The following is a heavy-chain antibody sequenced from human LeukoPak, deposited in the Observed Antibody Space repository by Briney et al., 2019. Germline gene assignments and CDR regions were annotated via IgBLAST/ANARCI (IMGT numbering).Heavy chain of an antibody. V-gene: IGHV4-34*01. Sequence: PSETLSLTCAVYGGPFSGYYWSWIRQPPGKGLEWIGEINHSGSTNYNPSLKSRVTISVDTSKNQFSLKLSSVTAAHTAVYYCARTVAGSFDYWGQGTLVTVSS. J-gene: IGHJ4*02. CDR3: ARTVAGSFDY. CDR2: INHSGST. CDR1: GGPFSGYY. D-gene: IGHD6-19*01.